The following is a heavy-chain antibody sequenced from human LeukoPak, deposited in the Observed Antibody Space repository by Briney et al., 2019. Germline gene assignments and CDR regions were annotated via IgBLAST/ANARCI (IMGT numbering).Heavy chain of an antibody. V-gene: IGHV4-59*01. CDR3: ARSRSGYSYDHAAFEI. D-gene: IGHD5-18*01. Sequence: SETLSLTCTVSGDSISSYYWSWIRQPPGKGLEWIAYIDYRGSTTYNPSLRSRVTISVDTSRNQFSLKLYSVTAADTAVYYCARSRSGYSYDHAAFEIWGQGTMVTVSS. J-gene: IGHJ3*02. CDR2: IDYRGST. CDR1: GDSISSYY.